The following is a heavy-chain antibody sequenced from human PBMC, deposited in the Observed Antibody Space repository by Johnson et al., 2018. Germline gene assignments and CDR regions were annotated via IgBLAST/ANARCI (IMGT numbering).Heavy chain of an antibody. CDR1: GFTFSSYS. CDR3: ARYSSSSPDAFDI. CDR2: ISSSSSTI. V-gene: IGHV3-48*01. D-gene: IGHD6-6*01. J-gene: IGHJ3*02. Sequence: EVQLVESGGGLVQPGGSLRLSCAASGFTFSSYSMNWVRQAPGKGLEWVSYISSSSSTISYADSVKGRLTISRDNAKNSLYLQMNSLRAEDTGVYYCARYSSSSPDAFDIWGQGTMVTVSS.